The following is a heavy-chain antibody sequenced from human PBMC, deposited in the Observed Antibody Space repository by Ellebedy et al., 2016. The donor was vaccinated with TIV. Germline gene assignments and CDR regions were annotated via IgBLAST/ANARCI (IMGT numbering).Heavy chain of an antibody. J-gene: IGHJ4*02. Sequence: MPSETLSLTCTVSGYSISSGYHWGWIRQPPGEGLEWIATFYHYGSPLYNPSLKSRLTISEDSSKNQFSLKVTSVTAADTAVYYCARGDSFLPQCSGSCFHFDSWGQGTLVTVSS. CDR2: FYHYGSP. V-gene: IGHV4-38-2*02. D-gene: IGHD3-10*02. CDR3: ARGDSFLPQCSGSCFHFDS. CDR1: GYSISSGYH.